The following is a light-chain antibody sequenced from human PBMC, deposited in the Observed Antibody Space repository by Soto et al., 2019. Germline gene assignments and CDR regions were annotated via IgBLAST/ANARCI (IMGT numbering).Light chain of an antibody. CDR1: TTDIDNYDS. Sequence: QSALTQPPSVSGSPGQSVTISCTATTTDIDNYDSVSWYQQAPGTAPKLIIYDVNNRPSGAPDRFSGSTSGNTASLTISGLQAEDETDYFCCSYAGSSTFEGAVFGGGTKLTVL. V-gene: IGLV2-18*02. CDR3: CSYAGSSTFEGAV. J-gene: IGLJ2*01. CDR2: DVN.